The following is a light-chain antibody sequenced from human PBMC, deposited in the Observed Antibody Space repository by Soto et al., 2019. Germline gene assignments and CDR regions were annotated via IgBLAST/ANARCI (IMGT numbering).Light chain of an antibody. Sequence: QSALTQPASVSGSPGQSITISCTGTSSDVGGYNYFSWYQQLPGKAPKLMIYDVSDRPSGVSNRFSGSKSGNTASLTISGLQAEDEADYYCSSYTSSSLYVFGTGTKVTVL. V-gene: IGLV2-14*01. J-gene: IGLJ1*01. CDR2: DVS. CDR3: SSYTSSSLYV. CDR1: SSDVGGYNY.